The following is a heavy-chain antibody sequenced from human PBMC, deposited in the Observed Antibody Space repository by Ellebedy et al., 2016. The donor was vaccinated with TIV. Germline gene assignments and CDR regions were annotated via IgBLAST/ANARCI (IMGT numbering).Heavy chain of an antibody. V-gene: IGHV5-51*01. D-gene: IGHD1-1*01. CDR1: GYSFTSSW. CDR2: IYPGDSDT. Sequence: GESLKISCKGSGYSFTSSWIGWVRQMPGKGLEWMGIIYPGDSDTRYSPSFQGQVTISADTSIGTAYLQWSSLKASDTAMYYCPRLGGTTPRNYYYYYGMDVWGQGTTVTVSS. CDR3: PRLGGTTPRNYYYYYGMDV. J-gene: IGHJ6*02.